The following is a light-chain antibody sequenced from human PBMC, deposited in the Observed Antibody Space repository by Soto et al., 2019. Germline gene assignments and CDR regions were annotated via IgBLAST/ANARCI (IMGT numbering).Light chain of an antibody. V-gene: IGKV3-20*01. CDR1: QSVSNNY. CDR2: GAS. Sequence: EIVLTQSPGTLSLSPGEGATLSCRASQSVSNNYLAWYQQKPGQAPRLLIYGASNRATGIPDRFSGSGSGTDFTLTISRLEPEDFAVYDSQRYGHSPMYTFGHETRVDIK. CDR3: QRYGHSPMYT. J-gene: IGKJ2*01.